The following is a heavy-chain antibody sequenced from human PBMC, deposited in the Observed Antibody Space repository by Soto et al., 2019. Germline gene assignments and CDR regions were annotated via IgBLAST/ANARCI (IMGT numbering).Heavy chain of an antibody. D-gene: IGHD4-4*01. CDR2: ISGSGGST. Sequence: PGGSLRLSCAASGFTFSSYAMSWVRQAPGKGLEWVSAISGSGGSTYYADSVKGRFTISRDNSKNTLNLQMNSLRAEDTAVYYCAKDRGSHDYSNYWDYWGQGTLVTVSS. CDR1: GFTFSSYA. CDR3: AKDRGSHDYSNYWDY. J-gene: IGHJ4*02. V-gene: IGHV3-23*01.